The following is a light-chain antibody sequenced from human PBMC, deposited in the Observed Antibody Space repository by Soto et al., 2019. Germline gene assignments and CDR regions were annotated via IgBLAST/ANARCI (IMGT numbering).Light chain of an antibody. CDR1: SSDVGGYNY. Sequence: QSALTQPASVSGSPGQSITISCTGTSSDVGGYNYVSWYQQHPGKAPKLMIYEVSNRPSGVSNRFSGSKSGNTASLTISGLQPEDEAHYYCSSYTGSSIVFGGGTKVTVL. CDR2: EVS. J-gene: IGLJ2*01. CDR3: SSYTGSSIV. V-gene: IGLV2-14*01.